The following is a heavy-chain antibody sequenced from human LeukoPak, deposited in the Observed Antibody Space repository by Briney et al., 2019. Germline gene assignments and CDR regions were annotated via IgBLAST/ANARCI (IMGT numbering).Heavy chain of an antibody. CDR3: AKKGYYDGSGYYMYYFDH. V-gene: IGHV3-23*01. J-gene: IGHJ4*02. CDR1: GFSFSSYA. Sequence: PGGSLRLSCAASGFSFSSYAMSWVRQAPGKGLEWVSSISGSGVNTYYVDTVTGRFTTSRDNSKNTLYLQMNSLRAEDTAVYYCAKKGYYDGSGYYMYYFDHWGQGTLVTVSS. D-gene: IGHD3-22*01. CDR2: ISGSGVNT.